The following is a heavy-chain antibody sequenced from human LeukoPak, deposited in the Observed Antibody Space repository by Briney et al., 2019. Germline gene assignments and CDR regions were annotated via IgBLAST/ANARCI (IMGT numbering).Heavy chain of an antibody. Sequence: SETLSLTCTVSGGAISSYYWSWIRQAPGKGLEWIGDIYYSGVTNHIPSLKSRVTISGDTSKNQLSLKMSSVTDADTADYYCARGSSSWPVDFDYWGQGTLVTVSS. V-gene: IGHV4-59*08. J-gene: IGHJ4*02. D-gene: IGHD6-13*01. CDR1: GGAISSYY. CDR3: ARGSSSWPVDFDY. CDR2: IYYSGVT.